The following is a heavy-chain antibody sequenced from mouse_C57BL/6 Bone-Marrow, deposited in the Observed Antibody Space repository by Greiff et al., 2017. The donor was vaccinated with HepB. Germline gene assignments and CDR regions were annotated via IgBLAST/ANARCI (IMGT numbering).Heavy chain of an antibody. CDR2: IYPSDSET. V-gene: IGHV1-52*01. CDR1: GYTFTSYW. J-gene: IGHJ2*01. Sequence: VQLQESGAELVRPGSSVKLSCKASGYTFTSYWMHWVKQRPLQGLEWIGNIYPSDSETHYNQKFKDKATLTVDKSSSTAYMQLSSLTSEDSAVYYCARPIATVVAYDFDYWGQGTTLTVSS. CDR3: ARPIATVVAYDFDY. D-gene: IGHD1-1*01.